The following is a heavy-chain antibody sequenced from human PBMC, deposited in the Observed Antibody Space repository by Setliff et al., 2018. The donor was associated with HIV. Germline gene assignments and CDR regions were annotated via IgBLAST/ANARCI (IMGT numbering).Heavy chain of an antibody. D-gene: IGHD1-26*01. CDR1: GYKLTGHH. CDR3: ARGTVVGATIYYFDY. J-gene: IGHJ4*02. V-gene: IGHV1-2*06. Sequence: ASVKVSCKASGYKLTGHHIQWMRQAPGQGLEWMGRINPNMGDTQYAQKFQGRIIMTRDTSINTVYMELSSLTSDDTAVYFCARGTVVGATIYYFDYWGQGTLVTVSS. CDR2: INPNMGDT.